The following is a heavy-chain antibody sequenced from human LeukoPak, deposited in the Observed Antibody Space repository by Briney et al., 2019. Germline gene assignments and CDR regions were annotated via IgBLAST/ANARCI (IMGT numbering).Heavy chain of an antibody. D-gene: IGHD2-2*01. CDR2: IVPIFGKT. CDR1: GYTFTGYY. CDR3: ARGWGIPAPISWFDP. Sequence: ASVKVSCKASGYTFTGYYMHWVRQAPGQGLEWMGGIVPIFGKTKYAQKFQGRVTITTDESSSTAYMELSSLRSDDTAIYYCARGWGIPAPISWFDPWGQGTLVTVSS. V-gene: IGHV1-69*05. J-gene: IGHJ5*02.